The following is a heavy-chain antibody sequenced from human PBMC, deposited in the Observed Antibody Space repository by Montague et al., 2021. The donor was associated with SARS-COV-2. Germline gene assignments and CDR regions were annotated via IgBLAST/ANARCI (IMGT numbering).Heavy chain of an antibody. V-gene: IGHV6-1*01. CDR1: GDSVCSNTAA. CDR2: TNYRSKWTS. J-gene: IGHJ4*02. Sequence: CAISGDSVCSNTAAWNWIRQSPSGGLEWLGRTNYRSKWTSDYATSLEGRISIDPDTSKNQFFLHLRSVTPEDTGVYYCVRDTGSAQAGFDAWGQGTLVTVSS. D-gene: IGHD4-17*01. CDR3: VRDTGSAQAGFDA.